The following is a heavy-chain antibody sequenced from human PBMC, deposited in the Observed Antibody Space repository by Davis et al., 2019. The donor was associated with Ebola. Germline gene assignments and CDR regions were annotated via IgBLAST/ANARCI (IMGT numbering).Heavy chain of an antibody. Sequence: MPSETLSLTCVVSSGHLSGYYWSWFRQAPGKGLEWMGEINHSGNTNHNPSLKSRVTISVATSQQIPLKLTVVTAGDTAVYYCARGGGSDFWSGFEALIVWSQGTMVSVSS. CDR3: ARGGGSDFWSGFEALIV. CDR2: INHSGNT. V-gene: IGHV4-34*01. D-gene: IGHD3-3*01. CDR1: SGHLSGYY. J-gene: IGHJ3*01.